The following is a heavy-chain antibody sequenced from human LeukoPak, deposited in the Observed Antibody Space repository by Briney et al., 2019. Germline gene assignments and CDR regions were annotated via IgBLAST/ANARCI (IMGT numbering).Heavy chain of an antibody. D-gene: IGHD4-11*01. V-gene: IGHV1-69*13. CDR2: IIPIYGTA. CDR1: RNSFSTYT. Sequence: SVKVSCKTSRNSFSTYTINWVRQALGQGLEWMGGIIPIYGTAKYAQKFQGRVTMTADQSTRIVYMELTNLRSEDTAVYYCARDLSYSSTWTYFQHWGQGTLVTVSS. J-gene: IGHJ1*01. CDR3: ARDLSYSSTWTYFQH.